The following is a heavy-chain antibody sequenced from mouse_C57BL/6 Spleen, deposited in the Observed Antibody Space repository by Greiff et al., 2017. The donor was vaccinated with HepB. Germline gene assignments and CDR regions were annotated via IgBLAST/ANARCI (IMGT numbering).Heavy chain of an antibody. V-gene: IGHV1-66*01. Sequence: VHLVESGPELVKPGASVKISCKASGYSFTSYYIHWVKQRPGQGLEWIGWIYPGSGNTKYNEKFKGKATLTADTSSSTAYMQLSILTSEDSAVYYGASSYSRWDWFAYWGQGTLLTVSA. CDR3: ASSYSRWDWFAY. CDR2: IYPGSGNT. CDR1: GYSFTSYY. D-gene: IGHD6-5*01. J-gene: IGHJ3*01.